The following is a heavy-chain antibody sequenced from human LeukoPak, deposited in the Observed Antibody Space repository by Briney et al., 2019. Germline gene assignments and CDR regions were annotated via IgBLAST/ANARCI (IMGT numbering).Heavy chain of an antibody. Sequence: GGSLRLSCAASGFTFSSYAMTWIRQAPGKGLEWVSSISGSGGSTYYADSVKGRFTISRDNAKNSLYLQMNSLRAEDTAVYYCARDEGCSGGSCYSTIYYYYMDVWGKGTTVTVSS. J-gene: IGHJ6*03. CDR1: GFTFSSYA. CDR3: ARDEGCSGGSCYSTIYYYYMDV. V-gene: IGHV3-23*01. D-gene: IGHD2-15*01. CDR2: ISGSGGST.